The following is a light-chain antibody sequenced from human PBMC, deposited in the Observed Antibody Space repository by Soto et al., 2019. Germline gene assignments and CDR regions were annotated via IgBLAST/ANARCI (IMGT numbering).Light chain of an antibody. Sequence: EIVLSQSPGIMSMSXNERATLPXXXSQSINRNYLAWYQQKLGQAPRLLIFGASNRATDIPDRFSGSGSGTDFTLTISRLEPEDFAVYYCQQYGSSPWTFGQGTKVDIK. CDR2: GAS. V-gene: IGKV3-20*01. CDR3: QQYGSSPWT. CDR1: QSINRNY. J-gene: IGKJ1*01.